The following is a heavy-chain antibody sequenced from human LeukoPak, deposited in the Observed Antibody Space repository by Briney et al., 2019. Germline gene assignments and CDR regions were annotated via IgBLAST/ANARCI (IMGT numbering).Heavy chain of an antibody. Sequence: SETLSLTCAVYGVSFSGYYWSWIRQPPGKGLEWIGEINHSGSTNYNPSLKSRVTISVDTSKNQFSLKLSSVTAADTAVYYCARGPRAGYSSSRFDYWGQGTLVTVSS. CDR3: ARGPRAGYSSSRFDY. D-gene: IGHD6-13*01. J-gene: IGHJ4*02. CDR1: GVSFSGYY. V-gene: IGHV4-34*01. CDR2: INHSGST.